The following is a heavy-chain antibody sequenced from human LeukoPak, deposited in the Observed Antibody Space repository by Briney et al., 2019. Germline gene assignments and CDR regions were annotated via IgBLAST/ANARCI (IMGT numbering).Heavy chain of an antibody. CDR2: IYYSGST. V-gene: IGHV4-31*03. Sequence: SETLSLTCTVSGGSISSGGYYWSWIRQHPGKGLEWIGYIYYSGSTYYNPSLKSRVTISVDTSKNQFSLKLSSVTAADTAVYYCARTSEALFDYWGQGTLVTVSS. CDR1: GGSISSGGYY. J-gene: IGHJ4*02. CDR3: ARTSEALFDY.